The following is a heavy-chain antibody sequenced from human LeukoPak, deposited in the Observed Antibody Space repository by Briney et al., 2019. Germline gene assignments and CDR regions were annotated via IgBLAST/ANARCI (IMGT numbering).Heavy chain of an antibody. Sequence: GGSLRLSCPASGFSFSTSAMHWVRQAPGKGLQFVSAITSNGRSTYYADSVKGRFTISRDNSKNTLYLQMSSLRAEDTALYYCVRDLTWGQGTLVTVSS. J-gene: IGHJ4*02. D-gene: IGHD4/OR15-4a*01. CDR1: GFSFSTSA. CDR2: ITSNGRST. CDR3: VRDLT. V-gene: IGHV3-64D*06.